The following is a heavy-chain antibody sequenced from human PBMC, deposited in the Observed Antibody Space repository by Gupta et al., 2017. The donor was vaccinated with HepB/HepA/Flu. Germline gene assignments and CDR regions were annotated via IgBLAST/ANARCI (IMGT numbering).Heavy chain of an antibody. CDR1: GFTFSRYA. CDR2: ISYDGSNK. Sequence: QVQLVESGGGVVQPGRSLRLSCAASGFTFSRYAMHWVRQAPGKGLEWVAVISYDGSNKYYADSVKGRFTISRDNSKNTLYLQMNSLRAEDTAVYYCARDRILGGWYTGGWFDPWGQGTLVTVSS. V-gene: IGHV3-30-3*01. CDR3: ARDRILGGWYTGGWFDP. J-gene: IGHJ5*01. D-gene: IGHD6-19*01.